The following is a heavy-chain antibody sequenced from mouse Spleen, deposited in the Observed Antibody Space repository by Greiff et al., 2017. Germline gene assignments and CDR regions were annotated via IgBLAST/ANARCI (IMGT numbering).Heavy chain of an antibody. J-gene: IGHJ1*03. Sequence: EVQLQESGPELVKPGASVKIPCKASGYTFTDYNMDWVKQSHGKSLEWIGDINPNNGGTIYNQKFKGKATLTVDKSSSTAYMELRSLTSEDTAVYYCARKIGYWYFDVWGTGTTVTVSS. D-gene: IGHD3-1*01. V-gene: IGHV1-18*01. CDR3: ARKIGYWYFDV. CDR1: GYTFTDYN. CDR2: INPNNGGT.